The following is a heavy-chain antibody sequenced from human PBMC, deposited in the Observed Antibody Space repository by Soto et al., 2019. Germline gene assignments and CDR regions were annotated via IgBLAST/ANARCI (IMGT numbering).Heavy chain of an antibody. V-gene: IGHV1-46*01. D-gene: IGHD2-21*02. CDR2: VNPSGGHT. J-gene: IGHJ4*02. CDR1: GDTFTDYY. Sequence: QVQLVQSGAEVKKPGASVKVSCKASGDTFTDYYIHWVRQAPGQGLEWMGTVNPSGGHTTYAQHFLGRMTMTRDTSTSTLYMELTSLTLEDTAVYYCARGGHVVVVTAALDYWGQGTLVTVSS. CDR3: ARGGHVVVVTAALDY.